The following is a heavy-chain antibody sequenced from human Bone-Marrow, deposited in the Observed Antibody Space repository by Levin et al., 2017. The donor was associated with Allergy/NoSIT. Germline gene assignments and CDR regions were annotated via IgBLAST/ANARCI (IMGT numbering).Heavy chain of an antibody. V-gene: IGHV3-23*01. CDR3: ARGGYTYGSGL. CDR2: LGRGGNSK. CDR1: GFSISDHA. Sequence: QPGGSLRLSCVASGFSISDHAMSWVRQAPGKGLEWVSGLGRGGNSKYYADSVKGRFTISRDNSNNTLALQMNSLKVEDTAVYYCARGGYTYGSGLWGQGTLVSVSS. D-gene: IGHD3-10*01. J-gene: IGHJ1*01.